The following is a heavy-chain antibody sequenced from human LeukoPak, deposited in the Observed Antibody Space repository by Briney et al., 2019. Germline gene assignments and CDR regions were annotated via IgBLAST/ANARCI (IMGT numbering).Heavy chain of an antibody. J-gene: IGHJ4*02. CDR3: AKVPGAPYYFDY. D-gene: IGHD1-26*01. CDR1: GFTFSGFG. Sequence: GGSLRLSCAASGFTFSGFGMHWVRQAPGKGLEWVSTISGSGGSTYYADSVKGRFTISRDNSKNTLYLQMNSLRAEDTAVYYCAKVPGAPYYFDYWGQGTLVTVSS. CDR2: ISGSGGST. V-gene: IGHV3-23*01.